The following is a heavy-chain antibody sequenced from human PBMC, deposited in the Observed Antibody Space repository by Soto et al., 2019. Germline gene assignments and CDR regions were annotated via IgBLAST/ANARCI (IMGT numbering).Heavy chain of an antibody. CDR2: INAGNGNT. J-gene: IGHJ6*02. CDR3: ARAGLGYDILSGYYDYYYGMDV. V-gene: IGHV1-3*01. D-gene: IGHD3-9*01. CDR1: GYTFTSYA. Sequence: ASVKVSCKASGYTFTSYAMHWVRQAPGQRLERMGWINAGNGNTKYSQKFQGRVTITRDTSASTAYMELSSLRSEDTAVYYCARAGLGYDILSGYYDYYYGMDVWGQGTTVTVSS.